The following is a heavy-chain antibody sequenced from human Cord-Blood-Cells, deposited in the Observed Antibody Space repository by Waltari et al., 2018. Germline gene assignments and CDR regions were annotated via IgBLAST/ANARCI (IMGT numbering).Heavy chain of an antibody. D-gene: IGHD3-10*01. CDR1: GFTFSSYW. CDR2: IKQDGKEK. J-gene: IGHJ6*02. Sequence: EVQLVESGGGLVQPGGSLRLSCAASGFTFSSYWMSWVRQAPGKGLEWVANIKQDGKEKDDVDSVKGRITISRDNAKNSLYLQMNSLRAEDTAVYYCARERLEEWFRELLYERYYYYYGMDVWGQGTTVTVSS. V-gene: IGHV3-7*01. CDR3: ARERLEEWFRELLYERYYYYYGMDV.